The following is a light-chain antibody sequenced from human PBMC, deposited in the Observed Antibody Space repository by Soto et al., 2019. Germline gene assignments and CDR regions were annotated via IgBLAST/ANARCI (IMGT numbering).Light chain of an antibody. Sequence: DIVMTQSPDSLAVSLGERATINCKSSQSVLYSPNNKNYLAWYQQKPGQPPKLLIYWASTRESGVPDRFSGSGSWTDFTLTISSLQAEDVAVYYCQQYYSTPQTFGQGTKVEVK. V-gene: IGKV4-1*01. CDR2: WAS. J-gene: IGKJ1*01. CDR1: QSVLYSPNNKNY. CDR3: QQYYSTPQT.